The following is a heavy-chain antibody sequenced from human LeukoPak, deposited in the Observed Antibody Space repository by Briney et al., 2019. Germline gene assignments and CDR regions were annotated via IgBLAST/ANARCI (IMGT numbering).Heavy chain of an antibody. CDR3: VRDLYSRSPYFDV. J-gene: IGHJ4*02. D-gene: IGHD2-21*01. Sequence: SGKSLRLSCAASGFNFASYAMYWVRQVPGRGLEWVASISYDGRDKYYVDSVKGRFFISKDSSMSTLYLDMNSLRPEDTALYYCVRDLYSRSPYFDVWGQGTLVTVSS. CDR1: GFNFASYA. V-gene: IGHV3-30*03. CDR2: ISYDGRDK.